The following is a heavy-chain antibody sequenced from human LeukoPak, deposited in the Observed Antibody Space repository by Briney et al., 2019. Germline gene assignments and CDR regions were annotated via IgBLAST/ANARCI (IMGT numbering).Heavy chain of an antibody. J-gene: IGHJ3*02. CDR2: ISSSSSYI. CDR1: GFTFSSYS. CDR3: AKDLSSGWPDAFDI. Sequence: GGSLRLSCAASGFTFSSYSMNWVRQAPGKGLEWVASISSSSSYIYYADSVKGRFTISRDNSKNTLYLQMNSLRAEDTAVYYCAKDLSSGWPDAFDIWGQGTMVTVSS. V-gene: IGHV3-21*04. D-gene: IGHD6-19*01.